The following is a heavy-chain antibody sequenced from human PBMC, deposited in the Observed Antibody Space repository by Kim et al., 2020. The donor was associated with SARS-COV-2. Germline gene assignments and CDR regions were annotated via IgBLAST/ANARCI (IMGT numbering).Heavy chain of an antibody. V-gene: IGHV1-18*01. J-gene: IGHJ6*02. CDR3: ARDQRWREITIFVALDYYYSMDV. CDR1: GYSFTSDY. D-gene: IGHD3-3*01. Sequence: ASVKVSCKASGYSFTSDYISWVRQAPGQGLEWMGWISAYNGKTNYAQKLQGRVTMTTDTSTSTAYMELRSLRSDDTAVYYCARDQRWREITIFVALDYYYSMDVWGQGTTVTVSS. CDR2: ISAYNGKT.